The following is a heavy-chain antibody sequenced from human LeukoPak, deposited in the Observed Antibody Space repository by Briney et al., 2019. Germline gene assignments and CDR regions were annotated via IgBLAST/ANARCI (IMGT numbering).Heavy chain of an antibody. CDR3: AKEEQNYYGSGSYSSYMDV. V-gene: IGHV3-30*07. D-gene: IGHD3-10*01. Sequence: GGSLRLSCAASGFTFSSYAMHWVRQAPGKGLEWVAVISYDGSNKYYADSVKGRFTISRDNSKNTLYLQMNSLRAEDTAVYYCAKEEQNYYGSGSYSSYMDVWGKGTTVTVSS. J-gene: IGHJ6*03. CDR2: ISYDGSNK. CDR1: GFTFSSYA.